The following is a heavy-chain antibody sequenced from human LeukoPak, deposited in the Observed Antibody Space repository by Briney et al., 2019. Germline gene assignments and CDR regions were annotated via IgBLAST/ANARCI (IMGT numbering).Heavy chain of an antibody. V-gene: IGHV3-48*01. CDR1: GFTFSSYS. CDR2: ISSSSSTI. CDR3: ARTVDHFDY. D-gene: IGHD2-21*01. Sequence: GGSLRLSCAASGFTFSSYSMNWVHQAPGKGLEWVSYISSSSSTIYYADSVKGRFTISRDNAKNSLYLQMNSLRAEDTAVYYCARTVDHFDYWGQGTLVTVSS. J-gene: IGHJ4*02.